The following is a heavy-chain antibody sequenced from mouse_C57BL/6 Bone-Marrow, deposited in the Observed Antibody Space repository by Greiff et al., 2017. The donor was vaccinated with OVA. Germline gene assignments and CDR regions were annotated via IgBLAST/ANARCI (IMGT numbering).Heavy chain of an antibody. CDR2: INSDGGST. V-gene: IGHV5-2*01. Sequence: EVKVVESGGGLVQPGESLKLSCESNEYEFPSHDMSWVRKTPEKRLELVAAINSDGGSTYYPDTMERRFIISRDNTKKTLYLQMSSLRSEDTALYYCARHPSYDYSWYFDVWGTGTTVTVSS. CDR3: ARHPSYDYSWYFDV. D-gene: IGHD2-4*01. J-gene: IGHJ1*03. CDR1: EYEFPSHD.